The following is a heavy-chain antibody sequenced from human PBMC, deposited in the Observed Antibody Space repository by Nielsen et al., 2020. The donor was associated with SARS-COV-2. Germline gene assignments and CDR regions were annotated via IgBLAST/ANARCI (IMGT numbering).Heavy chain of an antibody. J-gene: IGHJ4*02. CDR2: INPSGGCT. CDR3: ARAGFLEWNAFDY. Sequence: ASVKVSCKASGYTFTSYYMHLVRQAPGQGLEWMGIINPSGGCTSDAQKFQGRVTMTRDTSTSTVYMELRSLRSEDTAVYYCARAGFLEWNAFDYWGQGTLVTVSS. V-gene: IGHV1-46*01. D-gene: IGHD3-3*01. CDR1: GYTFTSYY.